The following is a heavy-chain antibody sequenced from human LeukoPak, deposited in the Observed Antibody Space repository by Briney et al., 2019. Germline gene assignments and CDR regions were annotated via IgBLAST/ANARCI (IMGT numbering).Heavy chain of an antibody. J-gene: IGHJ4*02. CDR1: GFPFSAFS. CDR3: AKQSYARSLGE. D-gene: IGHD2-8*01. V-gene: IGHV3-23*01. Sequence: GGSLSSSCETLGFPFSAFSLSWVRQAPGKGLDWISTTNSGGTSTYYAESVKGRFTISRDNSKNTLYLQMSSLRVEDTAVYYCAKQSYARSLGEGGPGTLVSVSS. CDR2: TNSGGTST.